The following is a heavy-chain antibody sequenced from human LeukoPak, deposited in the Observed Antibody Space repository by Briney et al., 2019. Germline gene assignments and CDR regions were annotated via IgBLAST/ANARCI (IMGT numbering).Heavy chain of an antibody. Sequence: GGSLRLSCTASGFSFSSFAMMWVRQAPGKGLEFISAVHSGGGEAFYADSVRGRFTISRDNSRNILFLQMNNLRADDSAVYYCARDPNGDYVGAFEMWGPGTTVTVSS. D-gene: IGHD4-17*01. CDR2: VHSGGGEA. J-gene: IGHJ3*02. CDR1: GFSFSSFA. V-gene: IGHV3-23*01. CDR3: ARDPNGDYVGAFEM.